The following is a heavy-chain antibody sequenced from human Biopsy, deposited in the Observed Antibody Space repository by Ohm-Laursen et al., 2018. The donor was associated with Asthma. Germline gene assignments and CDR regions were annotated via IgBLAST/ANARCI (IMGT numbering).Heavy chain of an antibody. V-gene: IGHV3-30*04. CDR3: ARGGLHYYEYYGMGV. CDR1: GFTFDNYT. CDR2: ISYDGRNT. Sequence: SLRLSCAASGFTFDNYTMHWARQAPGKGLEWVTIISYDGRNTYYADSVEGRFTISRDNSKNTLFLQMSSLRPEDTAVYYCARGGLHYYEYYGMGVWGQGTAVTVSS. D-gene: IGHD2-21*02. J-gene: IGHJ6*02.